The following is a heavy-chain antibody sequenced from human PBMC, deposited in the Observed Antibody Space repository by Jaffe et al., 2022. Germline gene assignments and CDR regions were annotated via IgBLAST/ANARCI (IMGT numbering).Heavy chain of an antibody. CDR2: IRSKAYGGTT. D-gene: IGHD2-21*02. CDR3: TSSPRAYCGGDCYSEGLYYFDY. Sequence: EVQLVESGGGLVQPGRSLRLSCTASGFTFGDYAMSWVRQAPGKGLEWVGFIRSKAYGGTTEYAASVKGRFTISRDDSKSIAYLQMNSLKTEDTAVYYCTSSPRAYCGGDCYSEGLYYFDYWGQGTLVTVSS. J-gene: IGHJ4*02. CDR1: GFTFGDYA. V-gene: IGHV3-49*04.